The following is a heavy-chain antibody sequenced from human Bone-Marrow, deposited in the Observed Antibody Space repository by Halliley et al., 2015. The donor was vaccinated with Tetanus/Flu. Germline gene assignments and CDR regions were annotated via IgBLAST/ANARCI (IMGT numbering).Heavy chain of an antibody. Sequence: EDVSAITATGDSTNYADSVKGRFTISRDTSKNTVYLQMSSLRVEDTAVYYCVKSISGTYYYWGQGTLVTVSS. CDR2: ITATGDST. V-gene: IGHV3-64D*06. CDR3: VKSISGTYYY. J-gene: IGHJ4*02. D-gene: IGHD1-26*01.